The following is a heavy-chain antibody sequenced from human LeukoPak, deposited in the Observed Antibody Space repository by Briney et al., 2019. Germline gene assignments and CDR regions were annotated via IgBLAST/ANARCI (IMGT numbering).Heavy chain of an antibody. CDR2: INPNSGGT. CDR3: ARGPHYYDPPDY. J-gene: IGHJ4*02. Sequence: GASVKVSCRASGYTFTGYYIYWGGQAPGQGLEWVGWINPNSGGTNYAQKFQGRVTMTRDTSISTAYMELSRLGSDDTAVYYCARGPHYYDPPDYWGQGTLVTVSS. CDR1: GYTFTGYY. D-gene: IGHD3-22*01. V-gene: IGHV1-2*02.